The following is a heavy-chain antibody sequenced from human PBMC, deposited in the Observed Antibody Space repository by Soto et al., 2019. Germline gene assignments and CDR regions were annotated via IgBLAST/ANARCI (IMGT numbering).Heavy chain of an antibody. CDR1: GYSFISYW. V-gene: IGHV5-51*01. D-gene: IGHD6-13*01. CDR3: ARATATAGLNWFDP. J-gene: IGHJ5*02. CDR2: IYPGDSDT. Sequence: GESLKISCKGSGYSFISYWIGWVRQTPGKGLEWMGIIYPGDSDTGYSPSFQGQVTISADKSITTAYLQWSSLKASDTAMYYCARATATAGLNWFDPWGQGTLVTVSS.